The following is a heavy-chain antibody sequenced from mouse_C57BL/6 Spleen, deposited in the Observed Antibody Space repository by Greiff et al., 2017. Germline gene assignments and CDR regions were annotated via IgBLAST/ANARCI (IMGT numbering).Heavy chain of an antibody. CDR1: GYAFTNYL. Sequence: QVQLKESGAELVRPGTSVKVSCKASGYAFTNYLIEWVKQRPGQGLEWIGVINPGSGGTNYNEKFKGKATLTADKSSSTAYMQLSSLTSEDSAVYFCARGDYDDYYAMDYWGQGTSVTVSS. D-gene: IGHD2-4*01. CDR3: ARGDYDDYYAMDY. J-gene: IGHJ4*01. V-gene: IGHV1-54*01. CDR2: INPGSGGT.